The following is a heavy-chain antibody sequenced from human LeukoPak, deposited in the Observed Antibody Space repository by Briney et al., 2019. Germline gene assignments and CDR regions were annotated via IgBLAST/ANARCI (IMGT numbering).Heavy chain of an antibody. V-gene: IGHV3-48*03. D-gene: IGHD5-18*01. CDR1: GFTFSSYE. J-gene: IGHJ4*02. CDR3: ARGADNYGYIFDY. Sequence: GGSLRLSCAASGFTFSSYEMNWVRQAPGKGLEWVSYISSSGSTIYNADSVKGRFTISRDNAKNSLYLQMNSLRAEDTAGYYCARGADNYGYIFDYWGQGTLVTVSS. CDR2: ISSSGSTI.